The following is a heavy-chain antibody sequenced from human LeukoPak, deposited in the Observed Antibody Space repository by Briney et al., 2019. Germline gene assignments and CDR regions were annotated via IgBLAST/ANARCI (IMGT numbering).Heavy chain of an antibody. V-gene: IGHV3-72*01. CDR3: ARASVTLPFDP. Sequence: GGSLRLSCAASGFTFSDHYMDWVRQAPGKGLEWVGRIRNKANSYTTQYAASLKDRFTISRDDSKNSLYLQMNSLKTEDTAVYYCARASVTLPFDPWGQGTLVTVSS. CDR2: IRNKANSYTT. D-gene: IGHD4-17*01. CDR1: GFTFSDHY. J-gene: IGHJ5*02.